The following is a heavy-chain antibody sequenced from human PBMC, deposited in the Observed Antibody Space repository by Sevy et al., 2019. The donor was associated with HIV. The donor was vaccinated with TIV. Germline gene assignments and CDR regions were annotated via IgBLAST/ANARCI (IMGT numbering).Heavy chain of an antibody. Sequence: GGSLRLSCAASGFPFTTYAVHWVRQAPGKGLEWLAVISFNGGNKFYADSVRGRFTISRDNSENTMYLQMNSLRVEDTVMYYFAGDVSGGERWGQLSANFDYWGQGTLVTVSS. CDR1: GFPFTTYA. CDR3: AGDVSGGERWGQLSANFDY. J-gene: IGHJ4*02. CDR2: ISFNGGNK. V-gene: IGHV3-30-3*01. D-gene: IGHD3-16*02.